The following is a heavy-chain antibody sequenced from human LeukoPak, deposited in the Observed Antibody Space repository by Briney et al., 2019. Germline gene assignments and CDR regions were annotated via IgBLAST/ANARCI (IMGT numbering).Heavy chain of an antibody. V-gene: IGHV3-30*02. CDR3: VKDHPVFDY. CDR2: IRKDGSTE. Sequence: GGSLRLSCAASGFIFTTYGMHWVRQAPGKGLEWVAFIRKDGSTEYNADSVRGRFTISRDISKNTLYLQMNSLTTEDTAVYYCVKDHPVFDYWGQGTLVTVSS. J-gene: IGHJ4*02. CDR1: GFIFTTYG.